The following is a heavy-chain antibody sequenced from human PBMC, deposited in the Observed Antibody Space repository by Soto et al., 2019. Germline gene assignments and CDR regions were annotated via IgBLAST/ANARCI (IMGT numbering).Heavy chain of an antibody. Sequence: QVQLVESGGGVVQPGRSLRLSCSASGFIFSDYGFQWVRQAPGKGLEWLTLINFDGTKKKFAESVRGRFTISRDNSNKTLFLQMNSLRGDDTAVYYCARGGAGVVTAIDSCGQGTLVTVSS. J-gene: IGHJ4*02. CDR2: INFDGTKK. D-gene: IGHD2-21*02. CDR3: ARGGAGVVTAIDS. CDR1: GFIFSDYG. V-gene: IGHV3-33*01.